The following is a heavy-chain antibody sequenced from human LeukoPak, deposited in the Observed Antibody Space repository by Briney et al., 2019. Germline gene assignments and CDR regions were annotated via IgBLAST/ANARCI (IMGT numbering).Heavy chain of an antibody. Sequence: GESLKISCQASAYRFTGYWISWVRQMPGKGLEWMGRIDPSDSDTRYSPSFQGQVTISADKSSSTAYLQWRSLKASDTAMYYCAGHSFDTVDAFDVWGQGTIVIVSA. CDR3: AGHSFDTVDAFDV. CDR1: AYRFTGYW. CDR2: IDPSDSDT. V-gene: IGHV5-10-1*04. D-gene: IGHD2-15*01. J-gene: IGHJ3*01.